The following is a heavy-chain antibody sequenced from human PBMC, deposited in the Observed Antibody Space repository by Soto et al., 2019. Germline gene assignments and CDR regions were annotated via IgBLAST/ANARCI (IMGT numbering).Heavy chain of an antibody. CDR1: GFTFSSYS. J-gene: IGHJ4*02. Sequence: GGSLRISCAASGFTFSSYSMNWVRQAPGKGLEWVSSISSSSSYIYYADSVKGRFTISRDNAKNSLYLQMNSLRAEDTAVYYCARDSLSKVVPAAPIDYWGQGTLVTVSS. D-gene: IGHD2-2*01. V-gene: IGHV3-21*01. CDR3: ARDSLSKVVPAAPIDY. CDR2: ISSSSSYI.